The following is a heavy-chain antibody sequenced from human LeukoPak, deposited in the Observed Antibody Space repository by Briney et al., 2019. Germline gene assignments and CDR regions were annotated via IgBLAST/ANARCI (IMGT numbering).Heavy chain of an antibody. J-gene: IGHJ4*02. CDR3: ARGTGGYDSVWGNYRPFDY. V-gene: IGHV1-69*13. Sequence: ASVKISCKASGGAFSSYNITWVRQAPGQGLEWMGRIIPMFGTANFAQKFQGRVTITADESTSTAYMELSSLRSEDTAVYYCARGTGGYDSVWGNYRPFDYWGQGTLVTVSS. CDR1: GGAFSSYN. D-gene: IGHD3-16*02. CDR2: IIPMFGTA.